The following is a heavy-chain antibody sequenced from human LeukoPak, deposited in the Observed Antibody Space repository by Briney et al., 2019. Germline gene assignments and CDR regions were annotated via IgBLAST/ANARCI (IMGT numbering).Heavy chain of an antibody. CDR2: IYPGNSDT. D-gene: IGHD2-2*01. V-gene: IGHV5-51*01. J-gene: IGHJ6*04. CDR1: GYIFTSYW. CDR3: ARLGTTSGDGMDV. Sequence: GESLKISCQGSGYIFTSYWIGWVRQMPGKGLEWMGIIYPGNSDTRYRPSFQGQVTISADKSITTAYLQWSSLKASDTAMYYCARLGTTSGDGMDVWGKGTTVTVSS.